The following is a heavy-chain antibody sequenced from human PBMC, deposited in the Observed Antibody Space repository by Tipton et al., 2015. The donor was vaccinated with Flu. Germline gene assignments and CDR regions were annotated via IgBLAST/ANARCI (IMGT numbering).Heavy chain of an antibody. Sequence: SLRLSCAASGFTFDYYAMHWVRQAPGKGLEWVSGISWNSATINYADSVKGRFTISRDNAKNSLFLQMNSLRTDDTAFYYCAKDISTVGSTSGWYFDLWGRGTLVTVSS. J-gene: IGHJ2*01. CDR2: ISWNSATI. CDR1: GFTFDYYA. D-gene: IGHD1-26*01. V-gene: IGHV3-9*01. CDR3: AKDISTVGSTSGWYFDL.